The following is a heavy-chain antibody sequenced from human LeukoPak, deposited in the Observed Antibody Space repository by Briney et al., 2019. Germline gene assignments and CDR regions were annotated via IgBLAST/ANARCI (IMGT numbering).Heavy chain of an antibody. Sequence: ASVKVSCKASGYTFTSYGISWVRQAPGQGLEWMGWISAYNGNTNYAQKLQGRVTMTTDTSTSTAYMELRSLRAEDTAVYYCAKDTWRYCSGGSCSDFDYWGQGTLVAVSS. CDR3: AKDTWRYCSGGSCSDFDY. J-gene: IGHJ4*02. CDR1: GYTFTSYG. V-gene: IGHV1-18*01. D-gene: IGHD2-15*01. CDR2: ISAYNGNT.